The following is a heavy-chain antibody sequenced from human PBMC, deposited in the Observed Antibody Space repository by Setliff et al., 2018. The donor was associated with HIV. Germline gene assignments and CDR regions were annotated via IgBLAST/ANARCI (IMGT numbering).Heavy chain of an antibody. CDR2: ISYDGGDK. D-gene: IGHD6-13*01. Sequence: GGSLRLSCAAVGVNFNSHAMHWVRQAPGKGLEWVAGISYDGGDKYYVDSVKGRFTISRDNSKNTLYLQMDSLRAEDTAIYYCAKDNTAAGPYYFDYWGHGTLVTVSS. J-gene: IGHJ4*01. CDR1: GVNFNSHA. CDR3: AKDNTAAGPYYFDY. V-gene: IGHV3-30*04.